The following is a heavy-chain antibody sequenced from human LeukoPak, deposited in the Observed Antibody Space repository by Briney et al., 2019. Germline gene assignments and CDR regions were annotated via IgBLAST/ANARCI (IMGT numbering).Heavy chain of an antibody. Sequence: GGSLRLSCAASGFTFSSYGMHWVRQAPGKGLEWVAFIRYDGSNKYYADSVKGRFTISRDNSKNTLCLQMNSLRAEDTAVYYCAKRPLRGYCSSTSCPSYMDVWGKGTTVTVSS. D-gene: IGHD2-2*01. CDR1: GFTFSSYG. J-gene: IGHJ6*03. CDR3: AKRPLRGYCSSTSCPSYMDV. V-gene: IGHV3-30*02. CDR2: IRYDGSNK.